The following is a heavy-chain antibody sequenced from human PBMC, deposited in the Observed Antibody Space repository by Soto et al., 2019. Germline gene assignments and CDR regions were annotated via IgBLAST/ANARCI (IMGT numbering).Heavy chain of an antibody. CDR1: GVSSSSHGDF. V-gene: IGHV4-39*01. J-gene: IGHJ5*02. D-gene: IGHD3-3*02. Sequence: SETLSLTSTVAGVSSSSHGDFWGWIRQPPGKGLEWIGMIYYSGSTYYNPSLKSRVTISVDTSKNQFSLKLSSVTAADTAVYYCASPKIAFYNWFDPWGQGTLVTVSS. CDR2: IYYSGST. CDR3: ASPKIAFYNWFDP.